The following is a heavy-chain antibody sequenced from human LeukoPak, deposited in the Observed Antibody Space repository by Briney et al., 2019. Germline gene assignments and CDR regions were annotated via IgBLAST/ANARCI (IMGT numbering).Heavy chain of an antibody. CDR2: INHSVTT. J-gene: IGHJ6*03. Sequence: SETLSLTCAVYGASFSGYYWSWIRQPPGKGLEWIGEINHSVTTNYNPSLKSRVSMSVDTSKNQFSLKLSPVTAADTAVYYCARAFYPGYYSYMAVWGKGTTVTVSS. V-gene: IGHV4-34*10. CDR3: ARAFYPGYYSYMAV. CDR1: GASFSGYY. D-gene: IGHD3-3*02.